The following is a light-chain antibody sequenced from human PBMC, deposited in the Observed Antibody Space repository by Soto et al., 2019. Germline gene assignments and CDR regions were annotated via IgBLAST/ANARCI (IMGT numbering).Light chain of an antibody. Sequence: EIVLTQSPATLSLSPGERATLSCRASQSVSSYLAWYQQKPGQAPRLLGYDASTRATGIPARFSGSGSGTDFTLSISSLEPEDCAVYFCQQRSDWPLTFGGGTKVEIK. J-gene: IGKJ4*01. V-gene: IGKV3-11*01. CDR3: QQRSDWPLT. CDR1: QSVSSY. CDR2: DAS.